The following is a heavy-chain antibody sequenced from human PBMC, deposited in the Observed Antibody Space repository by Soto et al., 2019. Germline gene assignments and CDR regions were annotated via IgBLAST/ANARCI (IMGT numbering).Heavy chain of an antibody. V-gene: IGHV4-59*01. Sequence: SETLSLTCTVSGGSISNYYWNWIRQPPGKGLEWIGYISYTRSANYNPSLKSRVTISIDTSKNQFSLKLTSVTAADTALYYCARMRPLADPASKYYFDYWGQGALVTVSS. CDR3: ARMRPLADPASKYYFDY. CDR2: ISYTRSA. J-gene: IGHJ4*02. CDR1: GGSISNYY.